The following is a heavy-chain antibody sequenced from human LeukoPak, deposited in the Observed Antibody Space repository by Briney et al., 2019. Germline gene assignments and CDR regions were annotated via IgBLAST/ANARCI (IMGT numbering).Heavy chain of an antibody. CDR1: GFTFSSYG. J-gene: IGHJ3*02. CDR2: ISYDGSKK. Sequence: GGSLRLSCAASGFTFSSYGMHWVRQAPGKGLEWVAVISYDGSKKYYVDSVKGRFTISRDNSKNTLYLQMNSLRAEDTAVYYCARVIGWDEPFDIWGQGTMVTVSS. D-gene: IGHD1-26*01. CDR3: ARVIGWDEPFDI. V-gene: IGHV3-30*03.